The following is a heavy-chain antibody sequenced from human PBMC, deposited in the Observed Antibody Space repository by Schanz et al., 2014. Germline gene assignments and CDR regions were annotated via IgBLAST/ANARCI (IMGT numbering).Heavy chain of an antibody. CDR2: ISYDGSNK. CDR3: AREGAVRGVSFYFDY. D-gene: IGHD3-10*01. V-gene: IGHV3-30*04. CDR1: GSTFSSSA. J-gene: IGHJ4*02. Sequence: QVQLVESGGGVVHPGRSLRFSCPASGSTFSSSAIHWVRQAPGKGLEWVAVISYDGSNKYYTDSVKGRFTISRDNSKNTLYLQMNSLRPEDTAVYYCAREGAVRGVSFYFDYWGQGTLVTVSS.